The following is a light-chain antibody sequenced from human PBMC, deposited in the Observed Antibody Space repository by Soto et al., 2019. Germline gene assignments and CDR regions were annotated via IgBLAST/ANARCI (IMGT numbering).Light chain of an antibody. CDR1: QSVSSSY. J-gene: IGKJ1*01. CDR3: QQDGTAPPWT. V-gene: IGKV3-20*01. Sequence: GAVSWSPWERTALYCRAIQSVSSSYLAWYQQKPGQAPRLLIYLASSRATGIPDRFSGSGSGTDFTLTISGLETEDFAVYYCQQDGTAPPWTFAQGTKVDIK. CDR2: LAS.